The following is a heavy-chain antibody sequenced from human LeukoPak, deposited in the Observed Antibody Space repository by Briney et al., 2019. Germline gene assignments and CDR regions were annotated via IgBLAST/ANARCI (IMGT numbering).Heavy chain of an antibody. J-gene: IGHJ4*02. D-gene: IGHD5-24*01. CDR2: ITPSGCT. V-gene: IGHV1-2*02. CDR1: GYTFTSYA. Sequence: ASVKVSCKASGYTFTSYAMHWVRQAPGQGLEWMGWITPSGCTNYPQKFQGRVAITRETSIPTPYMDLSRLTSDDTAVYYCARDRYRDGFAHFDYWGQGALVTVSS. CDR3: ARDRYRDGFAHFDY.